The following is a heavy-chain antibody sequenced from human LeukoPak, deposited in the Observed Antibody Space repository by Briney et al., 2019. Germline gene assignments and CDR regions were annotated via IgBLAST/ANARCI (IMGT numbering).Heavy chain of an antibody. V-gene: IGHV4-30-4*01. CDR3: ASSPRSPSPNKTIDY. CDR1: GGSISSGDYY. J-gene: IGHJ4*02. CDR2: IYYSGST. D-gene: IGHD1/OR15-1a*01. Sequence: SQTLSLTCTVSGGSISSGDYYWSWIRQPPGKGLEWIGYIYYSGSTYYNPSLKSRVTISVDTSKNQFSLKLSSVTAADTAVYYCASSPRSPSPNKTIDYWGQGTLVTVSS.